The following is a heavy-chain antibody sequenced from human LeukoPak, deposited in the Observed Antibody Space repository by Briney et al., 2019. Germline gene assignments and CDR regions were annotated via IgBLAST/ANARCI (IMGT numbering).Heavy chain of an antibody. CDR2: IYHSGST. V-gene: IGHV4-38-2*02. CDR3: ARARCSSTSCYALNWFDP. D-gene: IGHD2-2*01. CDR1: GYSISSGYY. Sequence: PSETLSLTCTVSGYSISSGYYWGWIRPPPGKGLEWIGSIYHSGSTYYNPSLKSRVTISVDTSKNQFSLKLSSVTAADTAVYYCARARCSSTSCYALNWFDPWGQGTLVTVSS. J-gene: IGHJ5*02.